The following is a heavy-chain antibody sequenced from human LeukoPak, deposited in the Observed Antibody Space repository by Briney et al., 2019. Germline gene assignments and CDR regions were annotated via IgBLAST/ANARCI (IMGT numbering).Heavy chain of an antibody. D-gene: IGHD2-15*01. V-gene: IGHV4-4*02. Sequence: SGTLSLTCAVSGGSISSSNWWSWVRQPPGKGLEWIGTINHSGSTYKKPSLKSRVTISVDTSKNQLSLKLSSVTAADTAVYYCAREVVAATGAFDIWGQGTVVIVS. CDR1: GGSISSSNW. CDR3: AREVVAATGAFDI. CDR2: INHSGST. J-gene: IGHJ3*02.